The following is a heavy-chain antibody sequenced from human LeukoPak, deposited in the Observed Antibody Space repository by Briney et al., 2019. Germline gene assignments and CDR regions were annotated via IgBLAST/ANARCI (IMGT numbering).Heavy chain of an antibody. CDR1: GFTFSNYV. D-gene: IGHD3-10*01. V-gene: IGHV3-23*01. CDR3: AKDLYYNSESFPYYFDY. J-gene: IGHJ4*02. Sequence: GGSLGLSCAASGFTFSNYVINWVRQAPGKGLEWVSAISGSGGSTYYADSVKGRFTISRDNSKNTLYLQMHNLGAEDTAVYYCAKDLYYNSESFPYYFDYWGQGTLVTVSS. CDR2: ISGSGGST.